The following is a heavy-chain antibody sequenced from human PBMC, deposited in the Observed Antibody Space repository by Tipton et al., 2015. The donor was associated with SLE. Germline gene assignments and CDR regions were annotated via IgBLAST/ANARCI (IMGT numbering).Heavy chain of an antibody. CDR2: ISTNNGDT. V-gene: IGHV1-18*01. J-gene: IGHJ4*02. D-gene: IGHD2-8*02. CDR3: ARECSGTGCLDY. CDR1: GYTFTNYD. Sequence: QLVQSGAEVRQPGASVMVSCKASGYTFTNYDISWVRQAPGQGLEWLGWISTNNGDTKYAQTFQGRVTLTTDTSTSTTYMALRSPRSDDTAIYYCARECSGTGCLDYWGQGTLVTVSS.